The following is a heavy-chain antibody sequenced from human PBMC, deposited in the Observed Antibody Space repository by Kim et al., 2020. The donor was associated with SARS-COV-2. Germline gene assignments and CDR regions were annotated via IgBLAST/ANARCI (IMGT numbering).Heavy chain of an antibody. CDR3: AKDAPYYGSGSYAPVDY. V-gene: IGHV3-23*01. Sequence: VKGRCTISKDHAKNTLYLQMNSLIAEDTAVYYYAKDAPYYGSGSYAPVDYWGQGTLVTVSS. J-gene: IGHJ4*02. D-gene: IGHD3-10*01.